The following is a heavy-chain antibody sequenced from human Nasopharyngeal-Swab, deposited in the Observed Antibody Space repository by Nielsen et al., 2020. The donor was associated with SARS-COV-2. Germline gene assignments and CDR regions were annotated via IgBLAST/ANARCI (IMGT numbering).Heavy chain of an antibody. V-gene: IGHV4-39*01. CDR1: GGSIIATTFW. D-gene: IGHD3-10*01. J-gene: IGHJ5*02. CDR3: ARFSDYGSGSYHLWALDP. Sequence: SETLSLTCSVSGGSIIATTFWWSWIRQPPGKGLEWMGNVYYSGRTAYNPSLKSRVIISVDTSRNQFSLKLTSVTAADTAIYYCARFSDYGSGSYHLWALDPWGQGTLVTVSS. CDR2: VYYSGRT.